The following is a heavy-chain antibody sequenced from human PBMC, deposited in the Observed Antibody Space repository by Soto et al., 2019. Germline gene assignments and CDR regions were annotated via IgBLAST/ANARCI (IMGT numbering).Heavy chain of an antibody. CDR3: AREAGIAAAGPFDY. CDR1: GFTFSSYA. J-gene: IGHJ4*02. D-gene: IGHD6-13*01. Sequence: PGGSLRLSCAASGFTFSSYAMHWVRQAPGKGLEWVAVISYDGSNKYYADSVKGRFTISRDNSKNTLYLQMNSLRAEDTAVYYCAREAGIAAAGPFDYWGQGTLVTVSS. CDR2: ISYDGSNK. V-gene: IGHV3-30-3*01.